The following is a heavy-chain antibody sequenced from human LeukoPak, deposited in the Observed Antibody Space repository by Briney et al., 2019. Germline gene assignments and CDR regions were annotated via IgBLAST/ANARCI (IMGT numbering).Heavy chain of an antibody. V-gene: IGHV3-74*01. CDR1: GFTFSSYW. D-gene: IGHD3-16*01. J-gene: IGHJ4*02. CDR2: IHLDGRTT. Sequence: GGSLRLSCAASGFTFSSYWMHWVRQPPGKGLVWVSRIHLDGRTTNYADSVKGRFTISRDNAKNTLYLEMNSLRAEDTAVYYCARGGSPSDYWGQGTLVTVS. CDR3: ARGGSPSDY.